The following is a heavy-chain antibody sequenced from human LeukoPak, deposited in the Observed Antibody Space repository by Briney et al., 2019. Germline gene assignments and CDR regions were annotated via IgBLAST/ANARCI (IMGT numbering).Heavy chain of an antibody. Sequence: GESLKISCKGSEYSFTSYWIGWVRQMPGKGLEWMGFIYPGDSATRYSPSFQGQVTISADKSISTAYLQWSSLKASDTAMYYCAIQMPGYYFGSGAPWYFDLWGRGTLVTVSS. D-gene: IGHD3-10*01. CDR1: EYSFTSYW. CDR3: AIQMPGYYFGSGAPWYFDL. CDR2: IYPGDSAT. V-gene: IGHV5-51*01. J-gene: IGHJ2*01.